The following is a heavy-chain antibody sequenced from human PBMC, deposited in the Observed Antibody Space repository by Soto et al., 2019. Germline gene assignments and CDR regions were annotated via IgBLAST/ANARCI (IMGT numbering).Heavy chain of an antibody. D-gene: IGHD2-2*03. Sequence: QIQLVQSGAEVKKPGASVKVSCKASGYTFTGFSIHWVRQAPGQRLEWMGWTNAGSGKAESAQKFQGRVNINRDTSASTVYMELNSLRPEDTAVYYCARVEIVGFDYWGQGTMVTVSS. CDR1: GYTFTGFS. CDR3: ARVEIVGFDY. J-gene: IGHJ4*02. V-gene: IGHV1-3*01. CDR2: TNAGSGKA.